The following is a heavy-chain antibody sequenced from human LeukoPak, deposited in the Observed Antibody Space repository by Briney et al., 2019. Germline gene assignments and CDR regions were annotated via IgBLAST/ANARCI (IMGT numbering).Heavy chain of an antibody. CDR1: GGSISSGDYY. CDR2: IYYSGST. D-gene: IGHD2-2*01. CDR3: ARSPDIVVVPAAMAHGAFDI. J-gene: IGHJ3*02. Sequence: PSEALSLTCTVSGGSISSGDYYWSWIRQPPGKGLEWIGYIYYSGSTYYNPSLKSRVTISVDTSKNQFSLKLSSVTAADTAVYYCARSPDIVVVPAAMAHGAFDIWGQGTMVTVSS. V-gene: IGHV4-30-4*01.